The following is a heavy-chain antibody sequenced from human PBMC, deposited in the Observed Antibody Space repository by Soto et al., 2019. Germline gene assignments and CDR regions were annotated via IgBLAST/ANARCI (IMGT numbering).Heavy chain of an antibody. V-gene: IGHV4-4*07. CDR3: ARSSHKESWFDP. CDR1: NNSISNFY. D-gene: IGHD6-13*01. Sequence: LSLTCTVSNNSISNFYWNWIRQSAGKGLEWIGRIHGSGSATYNPSLRSRVTMSVDTSKNQFSLKVNSVTGADTAVYYCARSSHKESWFDPWGQGTLVTVSS. J-gene: IGHJ5*02. CDR2: IHGSGSA.